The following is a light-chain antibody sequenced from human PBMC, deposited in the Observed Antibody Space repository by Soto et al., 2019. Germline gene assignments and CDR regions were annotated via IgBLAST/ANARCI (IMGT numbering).Light chain of an antibody. CDR3: QQSYSSPRGT. J-gene: IGKJ2*02. CDR1: QDIYDY. Sequence: DIDMTQSPSSQSASVGDRVTITCRASQDIYDYLNWFQQKPGKAPKLLIYAASTLQSGVPSRFSGSGSGTDFTLTISSLQPDDFATYYCQQSYSSPRGTFGQGTKVEI. CDR2: AAS. V-gene: IGKV1-39*01.